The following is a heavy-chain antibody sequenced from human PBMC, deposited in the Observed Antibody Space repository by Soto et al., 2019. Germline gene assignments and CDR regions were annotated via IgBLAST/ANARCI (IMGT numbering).Heavy chain of an antibody. CDR3: AFGNLSYYFDY. CDR1: GFAFSSFG. V-gene: IGHV3-33*01. D-gene: IGHD3-16*01. J-gene: IGHJ4*02. CDR2: IWYDGSDK. Sequence: QVQLVESEGGVVQPGTSLRLSCVASGFAFSSFGMHWVRQAPGKGLEWVAIIWYDGSDKYYGDSVKGRFTISRDNSKNTLFLQMNSLRAEDTAVYHCAFGNLSYYFDYWGQGTPVTVSS.